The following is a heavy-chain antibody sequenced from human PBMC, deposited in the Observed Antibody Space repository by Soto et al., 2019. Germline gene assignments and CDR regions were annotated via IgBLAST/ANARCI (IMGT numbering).Heavy chain of an antibody. CDR1: GFTFSSYT. D-gene: IGHD1-26*01. J-gene: IGHJ4*02. CDR2: ISYDGSNK. Sequence: LRLSCAASGFTFSSYTMNWVRQAPGKGLEWVAVISYDGSNKYYADSVKGRFTISRDNSKNTLYLQMNSLRAEDTAVFYCARSGGSYFGPFDYWGQGTLVTVSS. V-gene: IGHV3-30-3*01. CDR3: ARSGGSYFGPFDY.